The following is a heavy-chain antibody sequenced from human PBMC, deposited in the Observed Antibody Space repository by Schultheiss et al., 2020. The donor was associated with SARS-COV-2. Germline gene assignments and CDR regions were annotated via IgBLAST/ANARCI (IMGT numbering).Heavy chain of an antibody. CDR3: ASVGYDSSGYCDY. Sequence: GGSLRLSCAASGFAFSSYSMNWVRQAPGKGLEWVSSISSSSSYIYYADSVKGRFTISRDNSKNTLYLQMNSLRAEDTAVYYCASVGYDSSGYCDYWGQGTLVTVSS. CDR1: GFAFSSYS. D-gene: IGHD3-22*01. J-gene: IGHJ4*02. CDR2: ISSSSSYI. V-gene: IGHV3-21*01.